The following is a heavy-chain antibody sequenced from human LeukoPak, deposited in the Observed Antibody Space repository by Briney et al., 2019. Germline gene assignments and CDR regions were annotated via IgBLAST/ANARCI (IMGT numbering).Heavy chain of an antibody. V-gene: IGHV4-39*02. J-gene: IGHJ4*02. CDR2: IYYSGST. D-gene: IGHD4/OR15-4a*01. Sequence: PSETLSLTCTVSGDSISSSSSYWGWIRQPPGKGLEWIGSIYYSGSTYYNPSLKSRVTISVDTSKNQFSLKLSSVTAADTAVYYCARDTLGEGEDANYAVYYFDYWGQGTVVTVSS. CDR3: ARDTLGEGEDANYAVYYFDY. CDR1: GDSISSSSSY.